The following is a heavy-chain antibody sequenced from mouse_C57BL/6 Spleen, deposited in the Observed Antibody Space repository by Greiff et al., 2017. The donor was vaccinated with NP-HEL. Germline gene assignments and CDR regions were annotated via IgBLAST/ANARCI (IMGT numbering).Heavy chain of an antibody. CDR1: GYTFTDYN. Sequence: LMEPGASVKIPCKASGYTFTDYNMDWVKQSHGKSLEWIGDINPNNGGTIYNQKFKGKATLTVDKSSSTAYMELRSLTSEDTAVYYCARSLYYYGSSGYFDYWGQGTTLTVSS. V-gene: IGHV1-18*01. J-gene: IGHJ2*01. CDR2: INPNNGGT. CDR3: ARSLYYYGSSGYFDY. D-gene: IGHD1-1*01.